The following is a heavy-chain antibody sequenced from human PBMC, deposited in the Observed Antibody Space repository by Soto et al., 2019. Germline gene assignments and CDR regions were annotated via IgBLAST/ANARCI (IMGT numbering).Heavy chain of an antibody. V-gene: IGHV3-30-3*01. J-gene: IGHJ4*02. CDR1: GFTFSSYA. Sequence: QVQLVESGGGVVQPGRSLRLSCAASGFTFSSYAMHWVRQAPGKGLEWVAVISYDGSNKYYADSVKGRFTISRDNSKNTLYLQMNSLRAEDTAVYYCAREGAAAGKQLFDCWGQGTLVTVSS. CDR3: AREGAAAGKQLFDC. D-gene: IGHD6-13*01. CDR2: ISYDGSNK.